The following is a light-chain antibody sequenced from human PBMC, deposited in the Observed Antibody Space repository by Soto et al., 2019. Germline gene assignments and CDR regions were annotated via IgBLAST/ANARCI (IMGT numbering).Light chain of an antibody. CDR2: GAS. CDR3: QQRSNWPPVIT. Sequence: EFVLTQSPGTLSLSPGERATLSCRASQSISSSFLAWYQQKPGQAPRLLIYGASSRGTGIPDRFSGSGSGTDFTLTISSLEPEDFAVYYCQQRSNWPPVITFGQGTRLEIK. V-gene: IGKV3D-20*02. J-gene: IGKJ5*01. CDR1: QSISSSF.